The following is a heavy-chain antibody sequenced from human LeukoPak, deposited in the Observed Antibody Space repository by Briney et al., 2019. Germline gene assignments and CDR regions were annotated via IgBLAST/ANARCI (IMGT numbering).Heavy chain of an antibody. J-gene: IGHJ4*02. D-gene: IGHD3-10*01. CDR1: GYSFSTYF. CDR2: INLRADTT. V-gene: IGHV1-46*01. Sequence: ASVKVSCKASGYSFSTYFVPWLRQAPGQGLEWMGMINLRADTTVRSQNFQGRVTMTRDMSTSTVHMELSSLRSEDTAVYYCARELPHSYFFDYWGQGTLVTVSS. CDR3: ARELPHSYFFDY.